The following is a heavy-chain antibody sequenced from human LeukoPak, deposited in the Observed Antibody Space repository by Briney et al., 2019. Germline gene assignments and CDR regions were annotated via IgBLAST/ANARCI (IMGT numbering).Heavy chain of an antibody. CDR1: GGSISQYY. CDR3: ARGERPGCDF. D-gene: IGHD3-16*01. J-gene: IGHJ4*02. Sequence: SETLSLTCTLSGGSISQYYWSWIRQPPGKGLEWLGYISYSGSTNYNPSLKSRVTISMDTSKNQFSLKLNSVTAADTAVYYCARGERPGCDFWGLGTLVTVSS. CDR2: ISYSGST. V-gene: IGHV4-59*01.